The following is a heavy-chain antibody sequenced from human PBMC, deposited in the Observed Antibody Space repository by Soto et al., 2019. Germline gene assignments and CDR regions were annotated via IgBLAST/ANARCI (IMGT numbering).Heavy chain of an antibody. V-gene: IGHV5-51*01. J-gene: IGHJ6*02. CDR1: GYRFTSYL. D-gene: IGHD3-10*01. Sequence: GESLKVSRKGAGYRFTSYLSGWVRKMPGKGLEWMGIIYPGDSDTRYSPSFQGQVTISADKSISTAYLQWSSLKASDTAMYYCAGGGVRGVITRTRDYYGMDVWGQGTTVTVSS. CDR3: AGGGVRGVITRTRDYYGMDV. CDR2: IYPGDSDT.